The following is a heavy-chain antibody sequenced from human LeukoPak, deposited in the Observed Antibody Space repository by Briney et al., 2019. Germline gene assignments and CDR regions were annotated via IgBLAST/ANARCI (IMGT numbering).Heavy chain of an antibody. V-gene: IGHV3-53*05. Sequence: GGSLRLSCAASGFTVSSNYMSWVRQAPGKGLEWVSVIYGGGSTYYADSVKGRFTISRDNSKNTLYLQMNSLRAEDTAVYYCAKTKRRLQLDYWGQGTLVTVSS. D-gene: IGHD5-24*01. CDR2: IYGGGST. J-gene: IGHJ4*02. CDR1: GFTVSSNY. CDR3: AKTKRRLQLDY.